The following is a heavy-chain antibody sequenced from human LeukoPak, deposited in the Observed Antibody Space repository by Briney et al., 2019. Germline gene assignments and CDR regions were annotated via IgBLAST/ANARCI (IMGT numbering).Heavy chain of an antibody. CDR2: MNPNSGNT. J-gene: IGHJ4*02. V-gene: IGHV1-8*01. CDR3: ARGRIAVAGTMLY. D-gene: IGHD6-19*01. CDR1: GYTFTSYD. Sequence: ASVKVSCKASGYTFTSYDISWVRQATGQGLEWIGWMNPNSGNTGYAQKFQGRVTMTRNTSISTAYMELSSLRSEDTAVYYCARGRIAVAGTMLYWGQGTLVTVSS.